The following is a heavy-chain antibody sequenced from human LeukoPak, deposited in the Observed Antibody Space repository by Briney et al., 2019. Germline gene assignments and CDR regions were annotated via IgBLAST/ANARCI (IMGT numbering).Heavy chain of an antibody. CDR2: IYYSGST. J-gene: IGHJ5*02. Sequence: PSETLSLTCTVSGGSISSYYWSWIRQPPGKGLEWIGYIYYSGSTNYNPSLKSRVTISVDTSKNQFSLKLSSVTAADTAVYYCAGAGSGSYYRFDPWGQGTLVTVSS. V-gene: IGHV4-59*08. CDR3: AGAGSGSYYRFDP. D-gene: IGHD3-10*01. CDR1: GGSISSYY.